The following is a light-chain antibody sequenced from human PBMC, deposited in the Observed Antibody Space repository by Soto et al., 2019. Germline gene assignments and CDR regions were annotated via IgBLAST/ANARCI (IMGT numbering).Light chain of an antibody. V-gene: IGKV3-20*01. J-gene: IGKJ1*01. CDR1: QSISSNY. Sequence: EIVLTQSPGTLSLSPGERATLSCRASQSISSNYVAWYQQKPGQAPRLLIYGAFARAAGIPGRFSGSASGTDFTLTISRLEPEDFAVYFCQHYDASPWTFDQGTKVELK. CDR3: QHYDASPWT. CDR2: GAF.